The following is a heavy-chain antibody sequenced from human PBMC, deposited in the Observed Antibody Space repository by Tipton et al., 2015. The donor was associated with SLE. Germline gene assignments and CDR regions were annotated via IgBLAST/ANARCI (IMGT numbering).Heavy chain of an antibody. V-gene: IGHV4-59*01. CDR1: GASIGSNH. J-gene: IGHJ4*02. Sequence: TLSLTCTVSGASIGSNHWTWIRQPPGKGLEWIGNIFYSGGTNYSPFLNSRITISVDTSKNQLSLNVISMTAADTAVYYCARLAVAGMWYYFDFWGQGAPVTVSS. CDR2: IFYSGGT. D-gene: IGHD6-19*01. CDR3: ARLAVAGMWYYFDF.